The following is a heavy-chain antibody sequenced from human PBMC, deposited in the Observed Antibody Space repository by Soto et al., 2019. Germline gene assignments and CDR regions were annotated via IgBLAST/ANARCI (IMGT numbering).Heavy chain of an antibody. CDR1: GGSISDSY. Sequence: QVQLQESGPGLVKPSETLSLTCTVSGGSISDSYWNWIRQPPGKGLEWIAYIYYSGNTNYNPSLKSRVTISVDTSKTHFSLKLSSVTAADTAVYYCARSRGGGSGATKLDYWGQGTLVTVSS. CDR3: ARSRGGGSGATKLDY. V-gene: IGHV4-59*01. D-gene: IGHD3-10*01. CDR2: IYYSGNT. J-gene: IGHJ4*02.